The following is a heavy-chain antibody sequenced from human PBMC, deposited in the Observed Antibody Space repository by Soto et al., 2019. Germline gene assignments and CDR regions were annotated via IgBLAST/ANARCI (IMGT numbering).Heavy chain of an antibody. CDR1: GLTFSRYA. CDR3: AKPRPPITMVRGVAAYAI. D-gene: IGHD3-10*01. CDR2: ISGSGGST. V-gene: IGHV3-23*01. Sequence: GGSLRLSCAASGLTFSRYAMSWVRQGPGKGLEWVSAISGSGGSTYYADSVKGRFTISRDNSKNTLYLQMNSLRAEDTAVYYCAKPRPPITMVRGVAAYAIWGQGTMVTGS. J-gene: IGHJ3*02.